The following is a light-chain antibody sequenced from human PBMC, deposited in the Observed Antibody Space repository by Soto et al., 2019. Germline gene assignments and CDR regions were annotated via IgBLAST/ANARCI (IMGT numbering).Light chain of an antibody. CDR2: KAS. V-gene: IGKV1-5*03. Sequence: DIQMTQPPSTLSASVGDRVTITCRASQSISSWLAWYQQKPGKAPKLLIYKASSLESGVPSRFSGSGSGTEFTLTISCLQPDDFATYYCQQYNSYPLTFGGGTKVEIK. CDR3: QQYNSYPLT. CDR1: QSISSW. J-gene: IGKJ4*01.